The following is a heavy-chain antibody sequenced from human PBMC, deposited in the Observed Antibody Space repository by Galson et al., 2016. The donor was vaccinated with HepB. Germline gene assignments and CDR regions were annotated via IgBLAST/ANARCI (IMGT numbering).Heavy chain of an antibody. D-gene: IGHD2-15*01. J-gene: IGHJ1*01. CDR1: GVSISDYY. V-gene: IGHV4-59*08. Sequence: SETLSLTCTVSGVSISDYYWSWIRQSPGKGLEWIGYVSHSGDTSYNPSLKSRVTMSVDTSKNQFSLNLSSVTAADSAVYYCARPDSAIFHHWGPGTLVTVSS. CDR2: VSHSGDT. CDR3: ARPDSAIFHH.